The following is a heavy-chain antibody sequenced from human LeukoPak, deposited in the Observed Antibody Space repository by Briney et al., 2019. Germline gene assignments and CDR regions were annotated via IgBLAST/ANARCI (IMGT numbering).Heavy chain of an antibody. Sequence: GGSLRLSCAASGFTFSIYSMNWVRQAPGKGLEWVSSISISISYIYHADSVKGRFTISRDNAKNSLYLQMNSLRAEDTAVYYCARVSGGGDYEEYYGMDVWGQGTTVTVSS. CDR1: GFTFSIYS. CDR2: ISISISYI. D-gene: IGHD4-17*01. CDR3: ARVSGGGDYEEYYGMDV. J-gene: IGHJ6*02. V-gene: IGHV3-21*01.